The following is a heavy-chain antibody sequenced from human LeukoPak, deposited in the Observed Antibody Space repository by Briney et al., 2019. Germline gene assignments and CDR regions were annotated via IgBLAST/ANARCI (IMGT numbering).Heavy chain of an antibody. D-gene: IGHD3-3*01. J-gene: IGHJ4*02. Sequence: GGSLRLSCAASGFTFSSYAMSWVRQAPGKGLEWVSGISGSGGDTNYADSVKGRFTISRDNSKNTLYLQMNSLRAEDTAVYYCARMYYYERTAFDYWGQGTLVTVSS. CDR1: GFTFSSYA. V-gene: IGHV3-23*01. CDR3: ARMYYYERTAFDY. CDR2: ISGSGGDT.